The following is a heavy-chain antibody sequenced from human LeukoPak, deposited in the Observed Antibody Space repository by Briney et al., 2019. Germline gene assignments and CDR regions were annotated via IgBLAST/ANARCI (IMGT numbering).Heavy chain of an antibody. J-gene: IGHJ4*02. CDR2: INPNSGGT. CDR3: ARGPYSGWSSPLNY. V-gene: IGHV1-2*02. D-gene: IGHD6-19*01. CDR1: GYTFTGYY. Sequence: ASVKVSCKASGYTFTGYYMHWVRQAPGQGLEWMGWINPNSGGTNYAQKFQGRVTMTRDTSISTAYMELSRLRSDDTAVYSCARGPYSGWSSPLNYWGQGTLVTVSS.